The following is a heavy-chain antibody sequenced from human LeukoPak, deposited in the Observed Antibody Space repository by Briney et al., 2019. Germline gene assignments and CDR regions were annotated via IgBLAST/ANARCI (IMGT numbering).Heavy chain of an antibody. Sequence: GGSLRLSCAASGFTVSSNYMSWVRQAPGKGLEWVSIIYSGGNTYYADSVKGRFTISRDTSKNTLYLQMNSLRAEDTAVYYCARSFLGDGGGWYFGFDYWGQGTLVTVSS. CDR3: ARSFLGDGGGWYFGFDY. CDR1: GFTVSSNY. J-gene: IGHJ4*02. D-gene: IGHD6-19*01. CDR2: IYSGGNT. V-gene: IGHV3-53*01.